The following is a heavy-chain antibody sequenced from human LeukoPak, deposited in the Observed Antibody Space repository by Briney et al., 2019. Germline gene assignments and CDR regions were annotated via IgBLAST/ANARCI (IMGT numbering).Heavy chain of an antibody. CDR3: ARGVVAAAGT. Sequence: SETLSLTCTVSGGSISSSSYYWGWIRQPPGKGLEWIGSIYYSGSTYYNPSLKSRVTISVDTSKNQFSLKLSSVTAADTAVYYCARGVVAAAGTWGQGTLVTVSS. D-gene: IGHD6-13*01. CDR2: IYYSGST. V-gene: IGHV4-39*01. J-gene: IGHJ5*02. CDR1: GGSISSSSYY.